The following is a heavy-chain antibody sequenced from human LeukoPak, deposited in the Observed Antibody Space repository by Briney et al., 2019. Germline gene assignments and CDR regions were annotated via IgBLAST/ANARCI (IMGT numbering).Heavy chain of an antibody. CDR3: ANDFLADGGGAGMANWFDP. Sequence: GGSLRLSCAASGFTFRRYAMSWVRQAPGKGLEWVSGISDSGDSTYYADSVKGRFTVSKDKSKNTLYLQMSNLRAEDTAVYYRANDFLADGGGAGMANWFDPLGQGTLVTGSS. V-gene: IGHV3-23*01. D-gene: IGHD6-19*01. CDR2: ISDSGDST. J-gene: IGHJ5*01. CDR1: GFTFRRYA.